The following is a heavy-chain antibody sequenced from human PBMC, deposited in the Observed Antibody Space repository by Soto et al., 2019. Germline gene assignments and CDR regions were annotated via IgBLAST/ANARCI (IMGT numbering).Heavy chain of an antibody. CDR2: IYPGDSDT. CDR1: GFSFTTSW. J-gene: IGHJ6*02. Sequence: PGESLKISCQGSGFSFTTSWIAWVRQTPGKGLEWMGLIYPGDSDTRYSPSFQGQVTISVDRSIRTAYLQWSSLQASDTAIYYCARSHGLDVWGQGTTVTVYS. V-gene: IGHV5-51*01. CDR3: ARSHGLDV.